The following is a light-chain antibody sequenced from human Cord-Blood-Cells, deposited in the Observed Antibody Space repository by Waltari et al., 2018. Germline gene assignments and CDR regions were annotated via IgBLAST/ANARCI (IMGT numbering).Light chain of an antibody. V-gene: IGKV3-11*01. CDR1: QSVSSY. CDR2: DAS. Sequence: EIVLTQSPATLSLSPGERATLSCRARQSVSSYLAWYQQKPGQAPRLLIYDASNRATGIPARFRGSGSGTDFTLTISILEPEDFAVYYCQQRSNWPLTFGGGTKVEIK. CDR3: QQRSNWPLT. J-gene: IGKJ4*01.